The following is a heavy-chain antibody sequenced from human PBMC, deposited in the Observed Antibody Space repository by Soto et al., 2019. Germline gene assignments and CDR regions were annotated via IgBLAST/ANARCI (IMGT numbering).Heavy chain of an antibody. CDR1: GGSISSYY. Sequence: QVQLQESGPGLVKPSETLSLTCTVSGGSISSYYWSWIRQPPGKGLDWIGYIYYSRTTNYNPSLKGRVTKSVDTSKNQFYLKLTSVTATDTAVYYCASRYGPGFDHWGQGARVTVSS. CDR2: IYYSRTT. CDR3: ASRYGPGFDH. D-gene: IGHD4-17*01. V-gene: IGHV4-59*08. J-gene: IGHJ4*02.